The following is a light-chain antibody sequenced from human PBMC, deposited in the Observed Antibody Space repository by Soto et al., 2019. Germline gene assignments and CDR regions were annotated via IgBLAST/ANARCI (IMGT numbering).Light chain of an antibody. Sequence: EIQMTQSPSTLSGSVGDRSTITRLAIQTMSSWLAWYQQKPWKAAKLLIYKASTLKSGVPSRFSGSGSGTEFTLTISSLQPDDFATYYCQHYNSYSEAFGQGTRWIS. J-gene: IGKJ1*01. CDR1: QTMSSW. V-gene: IGKV1-5*03. CDR2: KAS. CDR3: QHYNSYSEA.